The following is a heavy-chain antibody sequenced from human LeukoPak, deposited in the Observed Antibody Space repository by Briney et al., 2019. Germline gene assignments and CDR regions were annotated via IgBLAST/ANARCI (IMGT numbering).Heavy chain of an antibody. Sequence: ASVKVSCKASGYTFTNYHVHWVRQAPGQGLEWMGIIYASGGDTRFAQKFQGRVTMTRDTSTTTVYMDLSTLRSEDTAVYFCATEPPGAYYLHYWGQGTLVTVSS. J-gene: IGHJ4*02. D-gene: IGHD4-17*01. CDR2: IYASGGDT. CDR1: GYTFTNYH. V-gene: IGHV1-46*01. CDR3: ATEPPGAYYLHY.